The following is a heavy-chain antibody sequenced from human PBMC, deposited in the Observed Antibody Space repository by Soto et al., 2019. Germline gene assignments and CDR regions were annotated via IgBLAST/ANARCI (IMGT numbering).Heavy chain of an antibody. CDR2: IYSSGRT. D-gene: IGHD3-22*01. J-gene: IGHJ4*02. CDR3: ARTNSRGHWAAWY. Sequence: PSETLSLTCTVSGGSVRSGSYYWSWMRHSPGKGLEWLAYIYSSGRTQYNPSLESRLTISLDTSRNQISLKLTSVTTADTAMYYCARTNSRGHWAAWYWGQGTRVTVSS. CDR1: GGSVRSGSYY. V-gene: IGHV4-61*01.